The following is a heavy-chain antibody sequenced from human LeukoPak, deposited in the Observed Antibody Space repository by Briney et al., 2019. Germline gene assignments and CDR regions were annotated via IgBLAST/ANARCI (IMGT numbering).Heavy chain of an antibody. CDR2: IYTSGST. Sequence: SETLSLTCTVSGGSISSYYWSWIRQPAGKGLEWIGRIYTSGSTNYNPSLKSRVTMSVDTSKNQFSLKLSSVTAADTAVYYCAREGLPAAITNWFDPWGQGTLVTVSS. CDR1: GGSISSYY. CDR3: AREGLPAAITNWFDP. V-gene: IGHV4-4*07. J-gene: IGHJ5*02. D-gene: IGHD2-2*01.